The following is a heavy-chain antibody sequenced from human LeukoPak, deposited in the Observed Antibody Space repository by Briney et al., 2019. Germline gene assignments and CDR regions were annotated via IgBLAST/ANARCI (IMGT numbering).Heavy chain of an antibody. CDR2: IYPGDSDT. CDR3: ARHLGPGPPNYNWFDP. V-gene: IGHV5-51*01. J-gene: IGHJ5*02. D-gene: IGHD4/OR15-4a*01. Sequence: KPGESLNISCKGSGYSFTSYWIGWVRQMPGKGLEWMGIIYPGDSDTRYSPSFQGQVTISADKSISTAYLQWSSLKASDTAMCYCARHLGPGPPNYNWFDPWGQGTLVTVSS. CDR1: GYSFTSYW.